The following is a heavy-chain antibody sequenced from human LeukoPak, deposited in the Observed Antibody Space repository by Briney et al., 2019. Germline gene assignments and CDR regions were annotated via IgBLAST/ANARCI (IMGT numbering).Heavy chain of an antibody. D-gene: IGHD6-13*01. Sequence: GGSLRLSCATSGFTFSMSSMHWVRLAPGQGLEWLAGISFVGANKFFGDSVKGRFSISRDNSKNTLYLQMNSLGLDDTAVYFCARGRAGIAAAGFDYWGQGTLVTVS. CDR3: ARGRAGIAAAGFDY. CDR1: GFTFSMSS. CDR2: ISFVGANK. J-gene: IGHJ4*02. V-gene: IGHV3-30*04.